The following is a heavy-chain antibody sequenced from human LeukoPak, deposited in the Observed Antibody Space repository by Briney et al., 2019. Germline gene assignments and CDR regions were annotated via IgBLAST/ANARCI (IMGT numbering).Heavy chain of an antibody. D-gene: IGHD2-2*01. Sequence: ASVKVSYKASGYTFTSYGISWVRQAPGQGLEWMGWISSYNGNTNYAQKLQGRVTITADESTSTAYMELSSLRSEDTAVYYCARADIVVVPAAQPYYYYYYMDVWGKGTTVTISS. CDR1: GYTFTSYG. J-gene: IGHJ6*03. V-gene: IGHV1-18*01. CDR3: ARADIVVVPAAQPYYYYYYMDV. CDR2: ISSYNGNT.